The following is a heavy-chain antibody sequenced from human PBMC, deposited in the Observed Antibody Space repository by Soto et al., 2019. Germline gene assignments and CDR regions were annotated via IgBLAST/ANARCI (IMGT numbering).Heavy chain of an antibody. Sequence: GASVKVSCKASGGTFSSYTISWVRQAPGQGLEWMGRIIPILGIANYAQKFQGRVTITADKSTSTAYMELSSLRSEDTAVYYCASGGAGYSGYDSLDYCGQGTLVTVS. J-gene: IGHJ4*02. D-gene: IGHD5-12*01. CDR1: GGTFSSYT. CDR2: IIPILGIA. CDR3: ASGGAGYSGYDSLDY. V-gene: IGHV1-69*02.